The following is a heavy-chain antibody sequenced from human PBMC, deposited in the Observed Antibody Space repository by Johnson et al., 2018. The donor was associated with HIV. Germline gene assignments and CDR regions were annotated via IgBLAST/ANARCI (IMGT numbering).Heavy chain of an antibody. CDR3: AREMGREDDAFDI. Sequence: VQLVESGGGLIQPGGSLRLSCAASGFTVSSNYMSWVRQAPGKGLEWVSLIYSGGSTYYADSVKGKFTISRDNSKNTLYLQINSLSAEDTAVYYCAREMGREDDAFDIWGQGTMVTVSS. CDR1: GFTVSSNY. CDR2: IYSGGST. J-gene: IGHJ3*02. D-gene: IGHD1-26*01. V-gene: IGHV3-53*01.